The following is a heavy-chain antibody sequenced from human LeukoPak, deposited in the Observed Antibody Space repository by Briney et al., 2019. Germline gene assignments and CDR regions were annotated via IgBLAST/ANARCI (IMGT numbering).Heavy chain of an antibody. Sequence: SETLSLTCTVSGGSISSSSYYWGWIRQPPGKGLEWIGSIYYSGSTYYNPSLKSRVTISVDTSKNQFSLKLSSVTAADTAVYYCARIPYYYGSGSYSPFDYWGQGTLVTVSS. CDR1: GGSISSSSYY. J-gene: IGHJ4*02. CDR2: IYYSGST. D-gene: IGHD3-10*01. CDR3: ARIPYYYGSGSYSPFDY. V-gene: IGHV4-39*07.